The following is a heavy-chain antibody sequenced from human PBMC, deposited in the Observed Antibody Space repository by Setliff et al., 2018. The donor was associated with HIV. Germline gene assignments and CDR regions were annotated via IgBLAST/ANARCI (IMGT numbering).Heavy chain of an antibody. D-gene: IGHD3-22*01. V-gene: IGHV1-3*01. J-gene: IGHJ3*02. Sequence: VASVMVSCKASGYTFISYAMHWVRQAPGQRLEWMGWINAGNGNTKYSQKFQGRVTITRDTSAYTAYMELSSLRPEDTAVYYCAREGTPVYYYDRSENAFDIWGQGTMVTVSS. CDR3: AREGTPVYYYDRSENAFDI. CDR1: GYTFISYA. CDR2: INAGNGNT.